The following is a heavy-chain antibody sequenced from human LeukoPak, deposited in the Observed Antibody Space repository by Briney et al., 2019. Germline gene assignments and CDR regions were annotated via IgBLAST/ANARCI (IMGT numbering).Heavy chain of an antibody. CDR3: ARAAGRYAQYNWFDP. CDR2: ISSSSSYI. D-gene: IGHD1-1*01. Sequence: PGGSLRLSCAASGFTFSSYSVNWARQAPGKGLEWVSSISSSSSYIYYADSVKGRFTISRDNAKNSLYLQMNSLRAEDTAVYYCARAAGRYAQYNWFDPWGQGTLVTVSS. V-gene: IGHV3-21*01. J-gene: IGHJ5*02. CDR1: GFTFSSYS.